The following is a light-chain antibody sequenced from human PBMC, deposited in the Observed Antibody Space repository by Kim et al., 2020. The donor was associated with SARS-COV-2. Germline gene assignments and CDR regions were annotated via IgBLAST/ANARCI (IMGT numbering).Light chain of an antibody. CDR1: NIGSKS. CDR2: YDS. V-gene: IGLV3-21*04. J-gene: IGLJ2*01. CDR3: QVWDSSSDHPGVV. Sequence: SSELTQSPSVSVAPGKTARITCGGNNIGSKSVHWYQQKPGQAPVLVIYYDSDRPSGIPERFSGSNSGNTATLTISRVEAGDEADYYCQVWDSSSDHPGVVFGGGTQLTVL.